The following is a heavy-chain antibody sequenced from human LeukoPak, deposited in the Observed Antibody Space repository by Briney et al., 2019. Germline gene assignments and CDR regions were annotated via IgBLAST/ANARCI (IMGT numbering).Heavy chain of an antibody. Sequence: GGSLRLSCAASGFTFRSYSMNWVRQAPGKGLEWVSYISSSSSTIYYADSVKGRFTISRDNAKNSLYLQMNSLRAEDTAVYYCARDGPMIVVVKSYGMDVWGQGTTVTVSS. V-gene: IGHV3-48*04. CDR2: ISSSSSTI. D-gene: IGHD3-22*01. CDR1: GFTFRSYS. CDR3: ARDGPMIVVVKSYGMDV. J-gene: IGHJ6*02.